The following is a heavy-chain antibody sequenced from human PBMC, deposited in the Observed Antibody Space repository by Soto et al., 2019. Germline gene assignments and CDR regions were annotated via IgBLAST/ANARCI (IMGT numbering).Heavy chain of an antibody. J-gene: IGHJ4*02. CDR3: ARALTGYYMGITNFDY. V-gene: IGHV4-59*12. CDR2: IYYSGST. D-gene: IGHD3-9*01. CDR1: GGSISSYY. Sequence: PSETLSLTCTVSGGSISSYYWSWIRQPPGKGLEWIGYIYYSGSTNYNPSLKSRVTISVDTSKNQFSLKLSSVTAADKAVYYCARALTGYYMGITNFDYWGQGTQVTVSS.